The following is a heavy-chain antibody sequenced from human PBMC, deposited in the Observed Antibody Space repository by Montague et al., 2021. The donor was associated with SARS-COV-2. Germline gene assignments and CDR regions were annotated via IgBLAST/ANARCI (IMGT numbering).Heavy chain of an antibody. CDR2: ISFRGST. V-gene: IGHV4-39*01. Sequence: ISFRGSTYYNPTIMSLVTISVDTSKKQNSLKMSSVPAAETAVYYCASPNSGRWYYFDYWGQGTLVTASS. J-gene: IGHJ4*02. CDR3: ASPNSGRWYYFDY. D-gene: IGHD4-23*01.